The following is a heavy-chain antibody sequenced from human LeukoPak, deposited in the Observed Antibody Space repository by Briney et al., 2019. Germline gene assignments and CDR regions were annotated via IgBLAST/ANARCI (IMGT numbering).Heavy chain of an antibody. CDR3: ARAGLVVVTAKKSDAFDV. Sequence: GGSLRLSCAASGFTFSSYAMSWVRQAPGKGLEWVSAISGSGGSTYYADSVKGRFTISRDNSKNTLYLQMNSLETEDTAVYYCARAGLVVVTAKKSDAFDVWGQGTMVTVSS. CDR2: ISGSGGST. D-gene: IGHD2-21*02. J-gene: IGHJ3*01. V-gene: IGHV3-23*01. CDR1: GFTFSSYA.